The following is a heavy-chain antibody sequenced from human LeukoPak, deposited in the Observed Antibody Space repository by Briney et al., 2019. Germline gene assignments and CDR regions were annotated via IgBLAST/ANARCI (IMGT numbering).Heavy chain of an antibody. D-gene: IGHD2-15*01. CDR2: INPNSGGT. CDR3: ARARYCSGGSCYSGPFDY. J-gene: IGHJ4*02. V-gene: IGHV1-2*02. Sequence: ASVKVSCKASGYTFTGYYMHWVRQAPGQGLEWMGWINPNSGGTNYSQKFQVRVTMTRDTSISTAYMQLSRLRSDDTAVYYCARARYCSGGSCYSGPFDYWGQGTLVTVSS. CDR1: GYTFTGYY.